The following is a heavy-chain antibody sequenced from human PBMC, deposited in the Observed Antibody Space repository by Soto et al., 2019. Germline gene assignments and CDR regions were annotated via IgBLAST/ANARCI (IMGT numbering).Heavy chain of an antibody. D-gene: IGHD4-17*01. V-gene: IGHV4-59*01. CDR2: IFYSGST. Sequence: SETLSLTYTVSGGSISSYYWSWIRQPPGKGLEWIGYIFYSGSTNYNPSLKSRVTISVDTSKNQFSLKLSSVTAADTAVYYCARRYGSAFDIWGHGTMVTVSS. J-gene: IGHJ3*02. CDR3: ARRYGSAFDI. CDR1: GGSISSYY.